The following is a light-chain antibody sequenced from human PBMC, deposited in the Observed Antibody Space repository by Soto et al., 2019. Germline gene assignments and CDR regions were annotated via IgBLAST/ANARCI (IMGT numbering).Light chain of an antibody. Sequence: ELVLTQSPGTLSLSPGERATLSFRASQSVSSTYLAWYQQKPGQAPRLLIYGASNRATGIPDRFSGSGSGTDFTRTISRLEPEDFAVYYCQQYGGSSWTFGQGTRVDI. V-gene: IGKV3-20*01. J-gene: IGKJ1*01. CDR2: GAS. CDR1: QSVSSTY. CDR3: QQYGGSSWT.